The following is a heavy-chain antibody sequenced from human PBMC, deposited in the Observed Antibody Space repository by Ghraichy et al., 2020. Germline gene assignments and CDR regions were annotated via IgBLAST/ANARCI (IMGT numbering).Heavy chain of an antibody. CDR3: ARDMPARGYSYGHLLDYGMDV. J-gene: IGHJ6*02. CDR1: GFTVSSNY. V-gene: IGHV3-53*01. Sequence: GGSLRLSCAASGFTVSSNYMSWVRQAPGKGLEWVSVIYSGGSTYYADSVKGRFTISRDNSKNTLYLQMNSLRAEDTAVYYCARDMPARGYSYGHLLDYGMDVWGQGTTVTVSS. D-gene: IGHD5-18*01. CDR2: IYSGGST.